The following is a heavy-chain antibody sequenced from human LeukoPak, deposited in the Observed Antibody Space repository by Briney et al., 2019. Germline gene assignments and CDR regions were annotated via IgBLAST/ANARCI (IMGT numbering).Heavy chain of an antibody. CDR3: ARGPISNYHGSGSPGGFLLGFDY. V-gene: IGHV3-48*02. Sequence: GGSLRLSCAASGFTFSSYSMNWVRRAPGKGLEWVSYISSSSSTIYYADSVKGRFTISRDNAKNSLYLQMNSLRDEDTAVYYWARGPISNYHGSGSPGGFLLGFDYWGQGTLVTVSS. J-gene: IGHJ4*02. D-gene: IGHD3-10*01. CDR2: ISSSSSTI. CDR1: GFTFSSYS.